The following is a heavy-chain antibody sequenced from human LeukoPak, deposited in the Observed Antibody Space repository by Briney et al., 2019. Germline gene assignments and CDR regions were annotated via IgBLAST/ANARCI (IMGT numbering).Heavy chain of an antibody. J-gene: IGHJ4*02. CDR2: IIPIFGTA. Sequence: GASVKVSCKASGGTFSSYAISWVRQAPGQGLEWMGGIIPIFGTANYAQKFQGRVTITTYESTSTAYMELSSLRSEDTAVYYCARKSGSYFFFDYWGQGTLVTVSS. CDR3: ARKSGSYFFFDY. V-gene: IGHV1-69*05. D-gene: IGHD1-26*01. CDR1: GGTFSSYA.